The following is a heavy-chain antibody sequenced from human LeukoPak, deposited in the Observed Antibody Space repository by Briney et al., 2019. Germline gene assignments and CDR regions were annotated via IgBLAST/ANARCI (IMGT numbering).Heavy chain of an antibody. J-gene: IGHJ6*03. CDR1: GFTFSSYN. V-gene: IGHV3-21*01. D-gene: IGHD3-3*01. CDR3: AKVPEYYDFWSRYYYYMDV. Sequence: GGSLRLSCAASGFTFSSYNMNWVRQAPGKGLEWVSSISSSSSYIYYADSVKGRFTISRDNAKNSLFLQMNSLRAEDTAIYYCAKVPEYYDFWSRYYYYMDVWGKGTTVTVSS. CDR2: ISSSSSYI.